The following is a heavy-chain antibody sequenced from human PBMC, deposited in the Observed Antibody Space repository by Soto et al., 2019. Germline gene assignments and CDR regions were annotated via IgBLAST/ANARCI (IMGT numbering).Heavy chain of an antibody. CDR2: IKSKTDGGTT. V-gene: IGHV3-15*01. Sequence: GSLRLSCAASVFTFSNAWMSWVRQAPGKGLEWAGRIKSKTDGGTTDYAAPVKGRFTISRDDSKNTLYLQMNSLKTEDTAVYYCTTGTYYYDSSGYYETGGWFDPWGQGTLVTVSS. J-gene: IGHJ5*02. CDR1: VFTFSNAW. D-gene: IGHD3-22*01. CDR3: TTGTYYYDSSGYYETGGWFDP.